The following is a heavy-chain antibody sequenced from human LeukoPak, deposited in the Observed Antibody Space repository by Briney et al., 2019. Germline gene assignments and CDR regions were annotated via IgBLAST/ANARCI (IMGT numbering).Heavy chain of an antibody. D-gene: IGHD3-22*01. Sequence: GGSLRLSCAASGFTFSIYSMNWVRQAPGKGLEWVSSIGGSSRSIYYADSVKGRFTISRDNAKNTVYLQINSLRAEDTALYYCARAMLDSSGRDYWGQGTLVTVSS. V-gene: IGHV3-21*01. CDR1: GFTFSIYS. CDR3: ARAMLDSSGRDY. CDR2: IGGSSRSI. J-gene: IGHJ4*02.